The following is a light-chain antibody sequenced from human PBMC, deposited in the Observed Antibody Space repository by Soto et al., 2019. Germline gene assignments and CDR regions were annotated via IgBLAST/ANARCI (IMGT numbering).Light chain of an antibody. Sequence: DVQMTQSPSAMSASVGDRVTIACRASQDISRFVAWFQHKPGRAPERLIYETSNLQPGVPSRFSGSGSGTEFTRAISGLQPEDFATYYWLQHNTYPYTFGQGTKLLSK. CDR3: LQHNTYPYT. CDR2: ETS. CDR1: QDISRF. V-gene: IGKV1-17*03. J-gene: IGKJ2*01.